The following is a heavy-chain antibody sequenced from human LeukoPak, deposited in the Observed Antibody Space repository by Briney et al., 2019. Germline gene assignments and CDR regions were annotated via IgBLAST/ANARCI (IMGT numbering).Heavy chain of an antibody. V-gene: IGHV3-23*01. D-gene: IGHD3-9*01. CDR3: AKGDNNILTGYYNSFDY. CDR2: ISGSGGST. Sequence: GGSLRLSCAASGFTFDSYAMSWVGQAPGKGLEWVSVISGSGGSTYYADSVKGRFTISRDNSKNTLYLQMNSLRAEDTAVYYCAKGDNNILTGYYNSFDYWGQGTLVTVSS. J-gene: IGHJ4*02. CDR1: GFTFDSYA.